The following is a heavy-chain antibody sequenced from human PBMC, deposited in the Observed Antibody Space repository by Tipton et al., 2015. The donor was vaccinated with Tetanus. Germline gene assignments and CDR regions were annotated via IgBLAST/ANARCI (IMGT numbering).Heavy chain of an antibody. CDR2: ISWNSGSI. V-gene: IGHV3-9*01. J-gene: IGHJ6*02. CDR3: AKGIGYYGMDV. CDR1: GFTFDDYA. Sequence: RSLRLSCAAPGFTFDDYAMHWVRQAPGKGLEWVSGISWNSGSIGYADSVKGRFTISRDNAKNSLYLQMNSLRAEDTALYYCAKGIGYYGMDVWGQGTTVTVSS. D-gene: IGHD2/OR15-2a*01.